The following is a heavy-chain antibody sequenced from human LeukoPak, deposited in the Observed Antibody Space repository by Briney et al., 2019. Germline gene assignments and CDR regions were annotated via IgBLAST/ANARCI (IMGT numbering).Heavy chain of an antibody. V-gene: IGHV4-38-2*02. CDR3: ATPPWFGESEDY. D-gene: IGHD3-10*01. Sequence: EPSETLSLTCTVSGYSISSGYYWGWIRQPPGKGLEWIGSIYHSGSTNYNPSLKSRVTISVDTSKNQFSLKLSSVTAVDTAVYYCATPPWFGESEDYWGQGTLVTVSS. CDR2: IYHSGST. J-gene: IGHJ4*02. CDR1: GYSISSGYY.